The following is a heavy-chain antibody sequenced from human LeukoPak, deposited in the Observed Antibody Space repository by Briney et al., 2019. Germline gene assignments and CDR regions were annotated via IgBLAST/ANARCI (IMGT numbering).Heavy chain of an antibody. CDR3: ARDGRYYYAFDI. CDR1: GGSISSGGYS. J-gene: IGHJ3*02. CDR2: IYYSGST. Sequence: SETLSLTCAVSGGSISSGGYSWSWIRQPPGKGLEWIGYIYYSGSTYYNPSLKSRATISVDTSKNQFSLKLSSVTAADTAVYYCARDGRYYYAFDIWGQGTMVTVSS. V-gene: IGHV4-30-4*07. D-gene: IGHD1-26*01.